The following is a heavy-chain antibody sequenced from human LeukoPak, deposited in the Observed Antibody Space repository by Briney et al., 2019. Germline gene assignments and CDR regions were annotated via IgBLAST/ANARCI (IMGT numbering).Heavy chain of an antibody. CDR3: ATEANGRHYDY. CDR1: GLTFSTSG. D-gene: IGHD2-8*01. V-gene: IGHV3-21*06. J-gene: IGHJ4*02. CDR2: IGPTGSDR. Sequence: GGSLRLSCTASGLTFSTSGFNWVRQAPGKGLEWVASIGPTGSDRYHADLMKGRFTISRDNANNFLYLQMNSLRAEDTAVYYCATEANGRHYDYWGQGTLLTVSS.